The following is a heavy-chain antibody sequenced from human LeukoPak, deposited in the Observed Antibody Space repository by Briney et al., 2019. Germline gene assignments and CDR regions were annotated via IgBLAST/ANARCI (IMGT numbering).Heavy chain of an antibody. CDR2: ISGSGGST. Sequence: PGGSLRLSCVASGFTFSTYGMSWVRQAPGKGLEWVSAISGSGGSTYYADSVKGRFTISRDNSKNTLYLQMNSLRAEDTAVYYCAKVPYDSSGYYYFDYWGQGTLVTVSS. V-gene: IGHV3-23*01. CDR1: GFTFSTYG. J-gene: IGHJ4*02. D-gene: IGHD3-22*01. CDR3: AKVPYDSSGYYYFDY.